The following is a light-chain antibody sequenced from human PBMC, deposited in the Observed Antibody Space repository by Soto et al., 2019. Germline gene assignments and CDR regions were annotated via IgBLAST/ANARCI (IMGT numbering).Light chain of an antibody. CDR1: TSDVGTYNL. CDR2: EVT. CDR3: CSFAGRSPPTSV. Sequence: QSALTQPASVSGSPGQSITISCTGTTSDVGTYNLVSWYQHHPGKAPQLITFEVTKRPSGVSDRFSGSKSGNTASLTISGLLGEDEADYYCCSFAGRSPPTSVFGTGTKVTVL. V-gene: IGLV2-23*02. J-gene: IGLJ1*01.